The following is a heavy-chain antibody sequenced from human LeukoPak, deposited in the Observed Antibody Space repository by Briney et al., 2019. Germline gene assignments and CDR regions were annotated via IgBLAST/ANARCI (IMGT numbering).Heavy chain of an antibody. CDR1: GGSLSSYY. Sequence: SGTLSLTCTGSGGSLSSYYWSWIRQPPGKGLEWMGYIYYSASTNYNPSLTSRVTISVDTSKNQFSLKLSSVTAADTAVYYCARAHATMVRGVIIPGYFDYWGQGTLVTVSS. J-gene: IGHJ4*02. D-gene: IGHD3-10*01. CDR2: IYYSAST. V-gene: IGHV4-59*01. CDR3: ARAHATMVRGVIIPGYFDY.